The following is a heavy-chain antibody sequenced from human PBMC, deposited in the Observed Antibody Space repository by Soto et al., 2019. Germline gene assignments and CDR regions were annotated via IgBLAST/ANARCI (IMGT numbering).Heavy chain of an antibody. D-gene: IGHD3-22*01. V-gene: IGHV1-69*02. Sequence: QVQLVQSGAEVKKPGSSVKVSCKASGGTFSSHTISWVRQAPGQGLEWMGRIIPILDIPNYARKFQGRVTITADKSTSTGYMELSSLGSEDTAVYYCARADYYDSSGGSTAFDIWGQGTMVTVSS. CDR2: IIPILDIP. CDR1: GGTFSSHT. CDR3: ARADYYDSSGGSTAFDI. J-gene: IGHJ3*02.